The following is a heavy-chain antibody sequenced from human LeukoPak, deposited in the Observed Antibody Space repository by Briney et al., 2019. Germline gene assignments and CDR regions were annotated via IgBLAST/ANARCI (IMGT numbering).Heavy chain of an antibody. CDR3: AKENYYETSAFVDY. D-gene: IGHD3-22*01. Sequence: GGSLRLSCVASGFTFSPNAMNWVRQAPGQGLEWVSIILGNNVKTYAESVKGRFTISRDNSKNTLYLQLNSLRAEDTAVYYCAKENYYETSAFVDYWGQGTLVTVSS. CDR1: GFTFSPNA. J-gene: IGHJ4*02. CDR2: ILGNNVKT. V-gene: IGHV3-23*01.